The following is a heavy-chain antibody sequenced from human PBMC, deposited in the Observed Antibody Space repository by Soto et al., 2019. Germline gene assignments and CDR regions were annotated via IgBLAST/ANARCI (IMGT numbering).Heavy chain of an antibody. J-gene: IGHJ4*02. CDR1: GFTVSSNY. D-gene: IGHD4-4*01. V-gene: IGHV3-53*04. CDR2: IYSGGST. Sequence: GGSLRLSCAASGFTVSSNYMSRVRQAPGKGLEWVSVIYSGGSTYYADSVKGRFTISRHNSKNTLYLQMNSLRAEDTAVYYCARHDYSNYGYYFDYWGQGTLVTVSS. CDR3: ARHDYSNYGYYFDY.